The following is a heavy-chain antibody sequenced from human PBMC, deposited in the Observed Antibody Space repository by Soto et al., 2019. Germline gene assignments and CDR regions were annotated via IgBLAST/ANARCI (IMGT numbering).Heavy chain of an antibody. CDR2: IYYSGST. J-gene: IGHJ5*02. CDR3: ARDFWGDYVRWFDP. D-gene: IGHD4-17*01. V-gene: IGHV4-59*08. CDR1: GGSISSYY. Sequence: SETLSLTCTVAGGSISSYYWSWIRQPPGKGLEWIGYIYYSGSTNYNPSLKSRVTISVDTSKNQFSLKLSSVTAADTAVYYCARDFWGDYVRWFDPWGQGTLVTVSS.